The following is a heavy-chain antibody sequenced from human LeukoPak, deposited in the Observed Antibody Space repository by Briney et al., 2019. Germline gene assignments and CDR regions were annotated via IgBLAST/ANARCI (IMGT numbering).Heavy chain of an antibody. V-gene: IGHV3-33*01. CDR1: GFTFSSYG. D-gene: IGHD5/OR15-5a*01. Sequence: GGSLRLSCAASGFTFSSYGMHWVRQAPGKGLEWVAVIWYDGSNKYYADSVKGRFTISRDNSKNTLYLQMNSPRAEDTAVYYCARGVIVSDNWFDPWGQGTLVTVSS. J-gene: IGHJ5*02. CDR3: ARGVIVSDNWFDP. CDR2: IWYDGSNK.